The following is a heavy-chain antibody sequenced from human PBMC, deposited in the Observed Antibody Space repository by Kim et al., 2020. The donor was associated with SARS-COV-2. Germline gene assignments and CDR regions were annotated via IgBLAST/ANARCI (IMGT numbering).Heavy chain of an antibody. CDR2: IYYSGST. V-gene: IGHV4-59*01. Sequence: SETLSLTCTVSGGSISSYYWSWIRQPPGKGLEWIGYIYYSGSTNYNPSLKSRVTISVDTSKNQFSLKLSSVTAADTAVYYCARGRSSMPNHYYYYYGMDVWGQGTTVTVSS. D-gene: IGHD2-2*01. J-gene: IGHJ6*02. CDR3: ARGRSSMPNHYYYYYGMDV. CDR1: GGSISSYY.